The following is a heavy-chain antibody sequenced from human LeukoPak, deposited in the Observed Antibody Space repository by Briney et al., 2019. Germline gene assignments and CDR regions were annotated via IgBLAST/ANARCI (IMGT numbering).Heavy chain of an antibody. D-gene: IGHD3-3*01. CDR3: ARDKTRRITIFGAREKIFDY. V-gene: IGHV3-7*01. Sequence: GGSLRLSCAASGFTFSSYWMSWVRQAPGKGLEWVANIKQDGSEKYYVDSVKGRFTISRDSAKNSLYLQMNSLRAEDTAVYYCARDKTRRITIFGAREKIFDYWGQGTLVTVSS. J-gene: IGHJ4*02. CDR1: GFTFSSYW. CDR2: IKQDGSEK.